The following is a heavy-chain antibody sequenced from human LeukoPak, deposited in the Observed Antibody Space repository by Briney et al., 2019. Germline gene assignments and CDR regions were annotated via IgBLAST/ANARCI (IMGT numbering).Heavy chain of an antibody. Sequence: PGGSLRLSCAASGVTVSSNYMSWVRQAPGKGLEGVSVIYSGGSTYYADSVKGRFTISRDNSKNPMYLQMNSLRAEDTAVYYCARLVAATSLDYWGQGTLVTVSS. CDR1: GVTVSSNY. J-gene: IGHJ4*02. CDR2: IYSGGST. CDR3: ARLVAATSLDY. D-gene: IGHD2-15*01. V-gene: IGHV3-53*01.